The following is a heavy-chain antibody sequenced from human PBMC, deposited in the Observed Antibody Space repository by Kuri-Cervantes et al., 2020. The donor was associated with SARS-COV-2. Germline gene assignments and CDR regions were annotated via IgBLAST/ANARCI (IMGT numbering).Heavy chain of an antibody. CDR2: ISAYSGNT. V-gene: IGHV1-18*01. J-gene: IGHJ6*03. D-gene: IGHD6-19*01. CDR1: GYTFTSYG. Sequence: ASVKVSCKASGYTFTSYGISWVRQAPGQGLEWMGWISAYSGNTNYAQKLQGRVTMTTDTSTSTAYMELRSLRSDDTAVYYCGSTIAVAGVGVYYHLDVWGKGTTVTVSS. CDR3: GSTIAVAGVGVYYHLDV.